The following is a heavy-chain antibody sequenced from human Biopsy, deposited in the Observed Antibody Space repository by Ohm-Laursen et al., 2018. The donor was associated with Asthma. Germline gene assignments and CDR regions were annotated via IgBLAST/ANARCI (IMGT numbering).Heavy chain of an antibody. Sequence: SLRLSCTASGFAVSRDHMFWVRQAPGKGLEWVSVIYSGGTSHTADSVRGRFTISRDYSKNTLYLQMHNLRAEDTAVYYYARGDSSNWSHYYFDYWGQGTLVTVSS. CDR3: ARGDSSNWSHYYFDY. CDR1: GFAVSRDH. CDR2: IYSGGTS. D-gene: IGHD3-22*01. V-gene: IGHV3-53*01. J-gene: IGHJ4*02.